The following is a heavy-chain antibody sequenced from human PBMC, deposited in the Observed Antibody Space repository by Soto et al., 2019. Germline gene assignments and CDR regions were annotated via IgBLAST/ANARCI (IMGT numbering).Heavy chain of an antibody. CDR2: IIPLFGTT. CDR3: ARGVNYDFWSGPNNWFDP. CDR1: GGPFNSYA. J-gene: IGHJ5*02. Sequence: SVKVSCKASGGPFNSYAIAWVRQAPGQGLEWMGGIIPLFGTTNYAQKFQGRVTITADESTTTAFMELSSLRSEDTAVYYCARGVNYDFWSGPNNWFDPWGQGTLVTVSS. V-gene: IGHV1-69*13. D-gene: IGHD3-3*01.